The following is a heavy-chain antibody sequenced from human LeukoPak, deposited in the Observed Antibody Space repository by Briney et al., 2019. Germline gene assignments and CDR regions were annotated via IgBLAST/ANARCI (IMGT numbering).Heavy chain of an antibody. D-gene: IGHD1-7*01. CDR1: GGSISGYY. CDR2: IYYPGTI. V-gene: IGHV4-59*01. CDR3: AKSKSLGLQYFDN. Sequence: ASETLSLTCTVSGGSISGYYWNWIRQSPEKGLEWIGYIYYPGTINYNPSLKARVTMSIDTSKNQFSLKLSSVTAADTAVYYCAKSKSLGLQYFDNWGQGTLATVSS. J-gene: IGHJ4*02.